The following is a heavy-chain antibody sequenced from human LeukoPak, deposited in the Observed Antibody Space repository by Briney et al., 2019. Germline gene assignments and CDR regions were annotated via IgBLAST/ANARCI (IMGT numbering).Heavy chain of an antibody. CDR2: INTDGSST. Sequence: PGGSLRLSCAASGFTFSSYWMHWVRQAPGKGLVWVSRINTDGSSTSYADSVKGRFTISRDNAKNTLYLQMNSLRAVDTAVYYCARENDSVSFDYWGQGTLVTVSS. CDR3: ARENDSVSFDY. D-gene: IGHD3-3*01. CDR1: GFTFSSYW. J-gene: IGHJ4*02. V-gene: IGHV3-74*01.